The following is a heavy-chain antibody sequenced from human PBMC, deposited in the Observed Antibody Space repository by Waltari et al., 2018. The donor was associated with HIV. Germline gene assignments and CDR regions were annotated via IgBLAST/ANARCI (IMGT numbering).Heavy chain of an antibody. D-gene: IGHD5-12*01. CDR1: GFTVSTNY. CDR3: AKSPSRGYDWRLVYYGMDV. Sequence: EVQLVESGGGLIQPGGSLSLSCAASGFTVSTNYMNWVRQAPGTGLEWISVINTSGTTQYAEYGKCRFTNSKDNSKNMVHLQMNSLRAEETAVYYCAKSPSRGYDWRLVYYGMDVWGQGTTVIVSS. CDR2: INTSGTT. J-gene: IGHJ6*02. V-gene: IGHV3-53*01.